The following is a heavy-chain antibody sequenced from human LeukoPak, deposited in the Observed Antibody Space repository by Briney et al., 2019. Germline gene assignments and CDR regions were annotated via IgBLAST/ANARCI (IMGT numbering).Heavy chain of an antibody. CDR3: ARDSGYDGNYYYYYYMDV. D-gene: IGHD5-12*01. CDR2: IYYSGST. J-gene: IGHJ6*03. CDR1: GGSISSYY. V-gene: IGHV4-59*01. Sequence: SGTLSLTCTVSGGSISSYYWSWIRQPPGKGLEWIGYIYYSGSTNYNPSLKSRVTISVDTSKNQFSLKLSSVTAADTAVYYCARDSGYDGNYYYYYYMDVWGKGTTVTISS.